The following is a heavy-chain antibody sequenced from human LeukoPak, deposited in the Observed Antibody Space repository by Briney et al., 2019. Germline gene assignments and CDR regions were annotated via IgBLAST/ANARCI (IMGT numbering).Heavy chain of an antibody. CDR2: IYTSGST. CDR1: GGSISSYY. CDR3: ATSTVTTESAEYFQH. Sequence: SETLSLTCTVSGGSISSYYWSWIRQPAGRGLEWIGRIYTSGSTNYNPSLKSRVTISVDTSKNQFSLKLSSVTAADTAVYYCATSTVTTESAEYFQHWGQGTLVTVSS. V-gene: IGHV4-4*07. D-gene: IGHD4-17*01. J-gene: IGHJ1*01.